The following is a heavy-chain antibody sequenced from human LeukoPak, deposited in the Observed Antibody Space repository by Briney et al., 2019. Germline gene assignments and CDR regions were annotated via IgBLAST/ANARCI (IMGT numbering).Heavy chain of an antibody. J-gene: IGHJ4*02. Sequence: PGGSLRLSCAASGFTFSNFWMSWVRLAPGKGLEWVASINQHGSEKYYVDSVKGRFTISRDNAKNSLYLQMNSLRAEDTAVYYCARVMVYSYGSPFDYWGQGTLVTVSS. D-gene: IGHD5-18*01. V-gene: IGHV3-7*01. CDR3: ARVMVYSYGSPFDY. CDR1: GFTFSNFW. CDR2: INQHGSEK.